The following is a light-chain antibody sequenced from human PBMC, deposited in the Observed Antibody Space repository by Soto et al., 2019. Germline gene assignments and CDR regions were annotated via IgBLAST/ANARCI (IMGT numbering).Light chain of an antibody. CDR2: SNN. J-gene: IGLJ2*01. Sequence: QSALTQPPSASGTPGQRVTISCSGSSSNIGSYTVSWYQQLPGAAPKLLIYSNNQRPSGVPDRFSGSKSGTSASLGISGLPSEDEADYYCAAWDDSLNGVLFGGGTNVTVL. CDR1: SSNIGSYT. CDR3: AAWDDSLNGVL. V-gene: IGLV1-44*01.